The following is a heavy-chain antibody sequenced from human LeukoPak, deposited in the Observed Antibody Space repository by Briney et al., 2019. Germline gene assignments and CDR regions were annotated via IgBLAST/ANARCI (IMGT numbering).Heavy chain of an antibody. CDR3: ARHRGPTYYFDSVGYYPFDY. CDR2: IYHTGST. V-gene: IGHV4-39*01. Sequence: PSETLSLTCTVSGGSISSSNYYRGWIRQPPGKGLEWIGGIYHTGSTHYNPSLKSRVTISVDTSKNQFSLQLSSVTAADSAVYYCARHRGPTYYFDSVGYYPFDYWGQGTLVTVSS. J-gene: IGHJ4*02. CDR1: GGSISSSNYY. D-gene: IGHD3-22*01.